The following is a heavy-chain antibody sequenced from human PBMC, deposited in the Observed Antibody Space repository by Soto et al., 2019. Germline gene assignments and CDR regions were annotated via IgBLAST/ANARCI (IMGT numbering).Heavy chain of an antibody. V-gene: IGHV1-18*01. Sequence: GASVKVSCKASGYTFTSYGISWVRQAPGQGLEWMGWISAYNGNTNYAQKLQGRVTMTTDTSTSTAYMELRSLRSDDTAVYYCARDGDLSWYCSSTSCPAGWFEPWGQGTLVTVSS. CDR3: ARDGDLSWYCSSTSCPAGWFEP. D-gene: IGHD2-2*01. J-gene: IGHJ5*02. CDR1: GYTFTSYG. CDR2: ISAYNGNT.